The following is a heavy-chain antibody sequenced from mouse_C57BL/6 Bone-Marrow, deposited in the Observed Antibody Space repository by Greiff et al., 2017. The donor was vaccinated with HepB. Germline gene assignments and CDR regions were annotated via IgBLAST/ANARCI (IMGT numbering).Heavy chain of an antibody. CDR3: ARLSFYYPSFAY. Sequence: EVKLVESGGGLVKPGGSLKLSCAASGFTFSSYTMSWVRQTPEKRLEWVATISGGGGNTYYPDSVKGRFTISRDNAKNTLYLQMSSLRSEDTALYYCARLSFYYPSFAYWGQLTLVTVSA. CDR2: ISGGGGNT. D-gene: IGHD1-1*01. J-gene: IGHJ3*01. V-gene: IGHV5-9*01. CDR1: GFTFSSYT.